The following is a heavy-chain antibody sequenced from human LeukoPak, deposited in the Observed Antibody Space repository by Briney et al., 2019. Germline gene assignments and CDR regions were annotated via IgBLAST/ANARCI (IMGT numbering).Heavy chain of an antibody. J-gene: IGHJ4*02. CDR1: GYSISSGYY. V-gene: IGHV4-38-2*02. CDR3: ARGSNGEVDY. Sequence: PSETLSLTCTVSGYSISSGYYWGWIRQSPGKGLEWIGSIYNSGSTYYNPSLKSRITTSVDTSKNQFSLRLSSVTAADTAVYYCARGSNGEVDYWGQGTLVTVSS. CDR2: IYNSGST. D-gene: IGHD4-17*01.